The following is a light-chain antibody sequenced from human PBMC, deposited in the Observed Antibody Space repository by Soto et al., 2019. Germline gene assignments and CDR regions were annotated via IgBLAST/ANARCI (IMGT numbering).Light chain of an antibody. V-gene: IGKV1-33*01. CDR3: QQYDTLRVT. CDR2: DAS. Sequence: DIPMTQSPSSLSASVGDRVTITCQASQDITNYLNWYQQKPGKAPKLLIYDASNLETGVPSRFSGSGSGTHFTFTISCLQPEDIATYYCQQYDTLRVTFGPGTKVDIK. J-gene: IGKJ3*01. CDR1: QDITNY.